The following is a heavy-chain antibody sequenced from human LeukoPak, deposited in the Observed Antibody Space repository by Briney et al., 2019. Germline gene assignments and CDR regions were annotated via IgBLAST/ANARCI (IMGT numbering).Heavy chain of an antibody. V-gene: IGHV4-30-4*01. D-gene: IGHD6-13*01. CDR3: ARRVTQQVVPFDY. CDR1: GGSISSGDYY. CDR2: INHSGST. J-gene: IGHJ4*02. Sequence: PSQTLSLTCTVSGGSISSGDYYWSWIRQPPGKGLEWIGEINHSGSTNYNPSLKSRVTISIDTSKNQISLKLSSVTAADTAVYYCARRVTQQVVPFDYWGQGTLVTVSS.